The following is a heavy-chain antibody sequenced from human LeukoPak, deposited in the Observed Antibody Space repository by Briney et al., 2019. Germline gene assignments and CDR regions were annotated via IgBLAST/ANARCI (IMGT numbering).Heavy chain of an antibody. CDR3: ATGLSSIAARRGDYYYGMDV. CDR1: GGSISSYY. CDR2: IYYSGST. J-gene: IGHJ6*02. Sequence: KPSETLSLTCTVSGGSISSYYWSWIRQPPGKGLEWIVYIYYSGSTNYNPSLKRRVTISVDTSKNQFSLKLSSVTAADTSVYSCATGLSSIAARRGDYYYGMDVWGQGTTVTVSS. D-gene: IGHD6-6*01. V-gene: IGHV4-59*01.